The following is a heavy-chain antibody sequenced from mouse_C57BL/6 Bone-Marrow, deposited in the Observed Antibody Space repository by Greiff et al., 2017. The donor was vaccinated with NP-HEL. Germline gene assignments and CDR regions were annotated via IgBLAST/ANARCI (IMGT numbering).Heavy chain of an antibody. CDR3: ARWSSGYVFDY. J-gene: IGHJ2*01. CDR1: GYTFTNYW. CDR2: IYPGGGYT. Sequence: VQGVESGAELVRPGTSVKMSCKASGYTFTNYWIGWAKQRPGHGLEWIGDIYPGGGYTNYNEKFKGKATLTADKSSSTAYMQFSSLTSEDSAIYYCARWSSGYVFDYWGQGTTLTVSS. V-gene: IGHV1-63*01. D-gene: IGHD3-2*02.